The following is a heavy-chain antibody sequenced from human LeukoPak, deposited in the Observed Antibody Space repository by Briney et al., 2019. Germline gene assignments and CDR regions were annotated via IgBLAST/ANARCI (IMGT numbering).Heavy chain of an antibody. V-gene: IGHV3-48*01. D-gene: IGHD4-23*01. J-gene: IGHJ1*01. Sequence: GGSLRLSCAASGFTFSSYSMNWVRQAPGKGLEWVSYISSSSSTIYYADSVKGRFTISRDNAKNSLYLQMNSLRAEDTAVYYCARATVVTEFQHWGQGTLVTVSS. CDR3: ARATVVTEFQH. CDR2: ISSSSSTI. CDR1: GFTFSSYS.